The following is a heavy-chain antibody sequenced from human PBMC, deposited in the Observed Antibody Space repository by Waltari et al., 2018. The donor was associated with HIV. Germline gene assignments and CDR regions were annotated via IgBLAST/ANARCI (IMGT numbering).Heavy chain of an antibody. Sequence: QVQLQQWGAGLLKPSETLSLTCAVYGGSFSGYFWSWLRPPPGKGLEWMAEINRSGSTHYNPSLKSRVTISMDTSKNQFSLRLNSVTAADTAVYYCARRIIPPLVAAGRRQNPAPRTSFDSWGLGTLVTVSP. CDR2: INRSGST. CDR3: ARRIIPPLVAAGRRQNPAPRTSFDS. D-gene: IGHD2-15*01. J-gene: IGHJ4*02. V-gene: IGHV4-34*01. CDR1: GGSFSGYF.